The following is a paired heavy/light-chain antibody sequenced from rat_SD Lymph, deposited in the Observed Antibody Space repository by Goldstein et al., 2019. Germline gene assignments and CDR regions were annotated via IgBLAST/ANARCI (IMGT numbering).Light chain of an antibody. Sequence: DTVMTQSPASMSTSVGERVTVNCKASQSVGTVVAWFQQKPGQSPKRLIYLATNRHTGVPDRFTGSGFGRDFTLTISNVEAEDLAVYYCLQYDSIPPTFGGGTKLELK. CDR2: LAT. CDR1: QSVGTV. J-gene: IGKJ1*01. CDR3: LQYDSIPPT. V-gene: IGKV6S9*01.
Heavy chain of an antibody. V-gene: IGHV1-24*01. CDR1: GYTFTSNY. Sequence: QVQLQQSGTELVKPASSVKISCKASGYTFTSNYMHWIRQQPGNGLEWIGWIYPGNGNTKYNQKFDGKATLTADKSSSTAYMQLSSLTSEDSAVYFCAREGSYPSYNWFAYWGQGTLVTVSS. J-gene: IGHJ3*01. D-gene: IGHD1-3*01. CDR2: IYPGNGNT. CDR3: AREGSYPSYNWFAY.